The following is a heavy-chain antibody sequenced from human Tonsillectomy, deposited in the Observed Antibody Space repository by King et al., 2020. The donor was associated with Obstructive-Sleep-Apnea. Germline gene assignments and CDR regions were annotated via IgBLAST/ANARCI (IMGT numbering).Heavy chain of an antibody. CDR3: ARSTYYYYGMDV. V-gene: IGHV4-59*08. Sequence: QLQESGPGLVKPSETLSLTCTVSGGSISSYYWSWIRQPPGKGLEWIGYIYYSGSTNYSPSLKGRVTISVDTSKNQFSLKLSSVTAADTAVYYCARSTYYYYGMDVWGQGTTVTVSS. CDR2: IYYSGST. CDR1: GGSISSYY. J-gene: IGHJ6*02.